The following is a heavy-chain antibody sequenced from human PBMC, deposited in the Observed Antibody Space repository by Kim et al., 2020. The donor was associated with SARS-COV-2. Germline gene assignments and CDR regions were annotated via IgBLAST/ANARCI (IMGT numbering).Heavy chain of an antibody. D-gene: IGHD5-12*01. Sequence: SETLSLTCTVSGGSISSGSYYWSWIRQPAGKGLEWIGRIYTSGSTNYNPSLKSRVTISVDTSKNQFSLKLSSVTAADTAVYYCARDAENSGYDWYYFDYWGQGTLVTVSS. V-gene: IGHV4-61*02. CDR1: GGSISSGSYY. J-gene: IGHJ4*02. CDR2: IYTSGST. CDR3: ARDAENSGYDWYYFDY.